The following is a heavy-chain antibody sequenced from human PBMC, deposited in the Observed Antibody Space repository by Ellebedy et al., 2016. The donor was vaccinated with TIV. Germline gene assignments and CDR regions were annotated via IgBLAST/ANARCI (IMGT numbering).Heavy chain of an antibody. Sequence: GESLKISXAASGFTLSRYGMNWVRQVPGQGLEWLAVISYDGNHKYYADSVKGRFTISRDNSKNTVFLQMNSLRREDTAVYYCARDNRQQVIFIEHWGQGTPLTVSS. V-gene: IGHV3-30*03. CDR1: GFTLSRYG. J-gene: IGHJ4*02. CDR2: ISYDGNHK. CDR3: ARDNRQQVIFIEH. D-gene: IGHD3-9*01.